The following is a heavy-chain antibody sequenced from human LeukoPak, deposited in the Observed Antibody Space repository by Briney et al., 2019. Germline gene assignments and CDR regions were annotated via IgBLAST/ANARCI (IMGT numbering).Heavy chain of an antibody. CDR1: GFTFSGYS. J-gene: IGHJ4*02. D-gene: IGHD2-15*01. CDR2: ISSSGDYI. Sequence: GGSLRLSCAASGFTFSGYSMNWVRQAPGKGLEWVSSISSSGDYIYYADSVKGRFTISRDNATNPLFLQMNSLRAEDTAVYYCARDGIGYCSGGSCYPSPFDYWGQGTLVTVSS. CDR3: ARDGIGYCSGGSCYPSPFDY. V-gene: IGHV3-21*01.